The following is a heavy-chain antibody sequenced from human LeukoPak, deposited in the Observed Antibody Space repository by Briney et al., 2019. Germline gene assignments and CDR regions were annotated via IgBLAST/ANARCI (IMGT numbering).Heavy chain of an antibody. D-gene: IGHD3-22*01. CDR3: AKRGVVIRVILVGFHKEAYYFDS. Sequence: PGGSLRLSCSVSGITVSNYGMSWVRQAPGKGLEWAAGISDSGGGTKYADSVKGRFTISRDNPKNTLYLQMNSLRAEDTAVYFCAKRGVVIRVILVGFHKEAYYFDSWGQGALVTVSS. CDR1: GITVSNYG. CDR2: ISDSGGGT. J-gene: IGHJ4*02. V-gene: IGHV3-23*01.